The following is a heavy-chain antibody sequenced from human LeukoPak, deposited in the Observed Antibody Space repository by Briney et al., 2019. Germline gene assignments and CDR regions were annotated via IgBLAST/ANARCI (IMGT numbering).Heavy chain of an antibody. D-gene: IGHD3-9*01. CDR2: IGGRDGGT. V-gene: IGHV3-23*01. CDR1: GFIFSNYA. Sequence: PGASLRLSCAASGFIFSNYAMSWVRQAPGKGLEGVSAIGGRDGGTYYADSVKGRFTVSRDDPKNTLYLQMNTLRAEDAAVYYCAKWGDYDILTGYYDSDYWGQGTLVTVSS. J-gene: IGHJ4*02. CDR3: AKWGDYDILTGYYDSDY.